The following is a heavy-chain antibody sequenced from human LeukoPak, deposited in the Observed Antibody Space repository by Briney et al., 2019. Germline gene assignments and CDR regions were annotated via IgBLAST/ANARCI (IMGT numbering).Heavy chain of an antibody. CDR1: GGSFSGYY. V-gene: IGHV4-34*01. CDR2: INHSGST. Sequence: SETLSLTCAVYGGSFSGYYWSWIRQPPGKGLEWIGEINHSGSTNYNPSLKSRVTISVDTSKNQFSLKLSSVTAADTAVYYCARGQSIAAAGTIWFDPWGQGTLVIVSS. D-gene: IGHD6-13*01. CDR3: ARGQSIAAAGTIWFDP. J-gene: IGHJ5*02.